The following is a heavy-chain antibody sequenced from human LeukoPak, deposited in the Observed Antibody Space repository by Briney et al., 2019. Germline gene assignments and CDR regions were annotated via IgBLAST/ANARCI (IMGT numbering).Heavy chain of an antibody. J-gene: IGHJ4*02. V-gene: IGHV4-34*01. Sequence: PSETLSLTCAVYGGSFSGYYWSWIRQPPGKGLEWIGEINHSGSTNYNPSLESRVTISVDTSKNQFSLKLSSVTAADTAVYYCARGSSSYGTNFDYWGQGTLVTVSS. CDR1: GGSFSGYY. CDR3: ARGSSSYGTNFDY. CDR2: INHSGST. D-gene: IGHD1-26*01.